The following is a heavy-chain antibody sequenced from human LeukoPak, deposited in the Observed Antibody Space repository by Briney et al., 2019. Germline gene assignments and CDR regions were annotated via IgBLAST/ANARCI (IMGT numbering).Heavy chain of an antibody. D-gene: IGHD4-23*01. CDR3: ARGPYGGNPSLYYFDY. V-gene: IGHV1-46*01. Sequence: ASVKVSCKASGYTFTSYYLHWVRQAPGQGLEWMGIINPSGGSTSDVQKFQGRVTMTRDTSTSTVYMVLSSLRSEDTAFYYCARGPYGGNPSLYYFDYWGQGTLVTISS. CDR1: GYTFTSYY. J-gene: IGHJ4*02. CDR2: INPSGGST.